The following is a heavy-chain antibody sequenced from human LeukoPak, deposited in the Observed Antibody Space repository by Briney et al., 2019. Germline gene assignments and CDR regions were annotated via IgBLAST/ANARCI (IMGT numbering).Heavy chain of an antibody. J-gene: IGHJ4*02. CDR1: GGSISSSSYY. CDR2: IYYSGST. CDR3: ARMYSSGWPPYYFDY. Sequence: SETLSLTCTVSGGSISSSSYYWGWIRQPPGKGLEWIGSIYYSGSTYYNPSLKSRVTISVDTSKNQFSLKLSSVTAADTAVYYCARMYSSGWPPYYFDYWGQGTLVTVSS. D-gene: IGHD6-19*01. V-gene: IGHV4-39*01.